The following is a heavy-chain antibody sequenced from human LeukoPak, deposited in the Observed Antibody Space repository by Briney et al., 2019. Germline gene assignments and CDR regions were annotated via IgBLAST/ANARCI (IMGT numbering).Heavy chain of an antibody. D-gene: IGHD1-7*01. V-gene: IGHV4-30-2*01. CDR1: GGSISSGGYY. Sequence: PSETLSLTCTVSGGSISSGGYYWSWIRQPPGKGLEWIGYIFHSGSTYYNPSLKSRVTISVDRSKNQFSLKLSSVTAADTAVYYCARETRITGTTLFDYWGQGTLVTVSS. CDR2: IFHSGST. J-gene: IGHJ4*02. CDR3: ARETRITGTTLFDY.